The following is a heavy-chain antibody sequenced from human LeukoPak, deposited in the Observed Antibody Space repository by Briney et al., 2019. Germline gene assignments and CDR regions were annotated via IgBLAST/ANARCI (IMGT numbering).Heavy chain of an antibody. CDR1: GGSISSYY. J-gene: IGHJ5*02. CDR2: INHSGST. V-gene: IGHV4-34*01. D-gene: IGHD2-2*02. CDR3: ARVKRYCSSTSCYRGFDP. Sequence: SETLSLTCTVSGGSISSYYWSWIRQPPGKGLEWIGEINHSGSTNYNPSLKSRVTISVDTSKNQFSLKLSSVTAADTAVYCCARVKRYCSSTSCYRGFDPWGQGTLVTVSS.